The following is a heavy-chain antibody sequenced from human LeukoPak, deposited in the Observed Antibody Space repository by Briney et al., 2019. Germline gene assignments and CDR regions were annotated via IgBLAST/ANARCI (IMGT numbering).Heavy chain of an antibody. Sequence: GGSLRLSCAASGFTFSNYDIHWVRQAPGKGLEWVGFLQNDGREKYFADSVKGRFTISRDNSKNTLYLQMNSLRAEDTAVYYCARESSRIAIGTLDFWGQGTLVTVSS. CDR2: LQNDGREK. D-gene: IGHD6-13*01. J-gene: IGHJ4*02. CDR3: ARESSRIAIGTLDF. CDR1: GFTFSNYD. V-gene: IGHV3-30*02.